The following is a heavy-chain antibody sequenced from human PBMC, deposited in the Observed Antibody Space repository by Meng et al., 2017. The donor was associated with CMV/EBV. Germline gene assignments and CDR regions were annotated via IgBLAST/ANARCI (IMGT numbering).Heavy chain of an antibody. D-gene: IGHD3-3*01. CDR1: GFTFSGYA. Sequence: GESLKISCAASGFTFSGYAMHWVRQAPGKGLEWVAVISYDGSNKYYADSVKGRFTISRDNSKNTLYLQMNSLRAEDTAVYYCARDYDFWSGYYTGGNFDYWGQGTLVTVSS. J-gene: IGHJ4*02. V-gene: IGHV3-30-3*01. CDR2: ISYDGSNK. CDR3: ARDYDFWSGYYTGGNFDY.